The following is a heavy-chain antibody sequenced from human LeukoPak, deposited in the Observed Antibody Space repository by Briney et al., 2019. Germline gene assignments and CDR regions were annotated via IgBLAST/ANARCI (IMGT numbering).Heavy chain of an antibody. D-gene: IGHD4-17*01. J-gene: IGHJ4*02. CDR3: AAALGRYGDYSRGYYFDY. CDR2: VFDSGGA. V-gene: IGHV4-59*13. CDR1: GASISDYC. Sequence: SETLSLTCTVSGASISDYCWSWIRQPPGQGLEWIGYVFDSGGANYNPSLKSRVTISVDTSKNQFSVKLGSVTAADTAVYYCAAALGRYGDYSRGYYFDYWGQGTLVTVSS.